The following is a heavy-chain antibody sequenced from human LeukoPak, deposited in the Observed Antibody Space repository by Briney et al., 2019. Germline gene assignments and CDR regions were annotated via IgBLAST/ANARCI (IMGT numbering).Heavy chain of an antibody. CDR2: IDSDGSRI. J-gene: IGHJ4*02. Sequence: GGSLRLSCAASGFTFSSYWMHWVRQAPGKGLVWVSRIDSDGSRISHGDSVKGRFTISRDNAKNTLYLQMNSLRAEDTAIYYCASLDPFDYWGQGTLVTVSS. CDR3: ASLDPFDY. V-gene: IGHV3-74*01. CDR1: GFTFSSYW.